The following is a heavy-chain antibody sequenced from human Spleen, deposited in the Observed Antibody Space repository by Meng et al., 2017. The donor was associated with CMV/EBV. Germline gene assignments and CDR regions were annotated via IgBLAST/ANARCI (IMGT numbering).Heavy chain of an antibody. D-gene: IGHD6-19*01. CDR2: IKHDGSEE. CDR3: ARGSGSGWFMVH. CDR1: GFTFSNHW. V-gene: IGHV3-7*01. Sequence: GESLNISCTVSGFTFSNHWMTWVRQVPGKGLKWVANIKHDGSEEYYVDSVKGRFTISRDNAKNSLFLQMNSPRAEDTALYCCARGSGSGWFMVHGGQGTLVTVSS. J-gene: IGHJ4*02.